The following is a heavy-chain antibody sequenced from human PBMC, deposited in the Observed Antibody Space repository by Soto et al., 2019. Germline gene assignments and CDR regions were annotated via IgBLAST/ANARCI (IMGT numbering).Heavy chain of an antibody. Sequence: EMQLLESGGGLVQPGGSLRLSCVVSGFSFSTYGVTWVRQAPGKGLEWVCGVSGGSGVTHYTDSVKGRFTISGDDSKNTVYLQMHSLRGEDTAVYYCAKGYLYYDTSPYPDAFDIWGQGTKVTVSS. J-gene: IGHJ3*02. CDR1: GFSFSTYG. D-gene: IGHD3-22*01. CDR2: VSGGSGVT. CDR3: AKGYLYYDTSPYPDAFDI. V-gene: IGHV3-23*01.